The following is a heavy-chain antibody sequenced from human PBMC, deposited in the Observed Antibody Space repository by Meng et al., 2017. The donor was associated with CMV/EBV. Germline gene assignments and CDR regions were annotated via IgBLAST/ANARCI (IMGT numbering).Heavy chain of an antibody. CDR3: ARGGLTTEEGYYYYYGMDV. J-gene: IGHJ6*02. D-gene: IGHD4-11*01. CDR2: IYSGGST. Sequence: GVLKISCAASGFTVSSNYMSWVRQAPGKGLEWVSVIYSGGSTYYADSVKGRFTISRDNSKNTLYLQMNSLRAEDTAVYYCARGGLTTEEGYYYYYGMDVWGQGTTVTVSS. V-gene: IGHV3-66*02. CDR1: GFTVSSNY.